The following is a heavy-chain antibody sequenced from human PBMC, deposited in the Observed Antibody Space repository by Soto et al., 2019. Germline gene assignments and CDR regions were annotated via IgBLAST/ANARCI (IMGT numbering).Heavy chain of an antibody. CDR3: TRQEEYCSSTSCYNWFDP. Sequence: GESLKISCKGSGYSFTSYWIGWVRQMHGKGLEWMGIIYPGDSDTRYSPSFQGQVNISADNSISTAVLQWSSLKASDHAMNYRTRQEEYCSSTSCYNWFDPWGQGTLVTV. V-gene: IGHV5-51*01. J-gene: IGHJ5*02. CDR2: IYPGDSDT. D-gene: IGHD2-2*01. CDR1: GYSFTSYW.